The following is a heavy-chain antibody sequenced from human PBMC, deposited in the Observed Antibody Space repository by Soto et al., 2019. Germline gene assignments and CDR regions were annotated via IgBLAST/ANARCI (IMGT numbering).Heavy chain of an antibody. Sequence: PSETLSLTCAVYGGSFSGYYWSWIRQPPGKGLEWIGEINHSGSTNYNPSLKSRVTISVDTSKNQFSLKLSSVTAADTAVYYCARASGSYYRWFDPWGQGTLVTVSS. V-gene: IGHV4-34*01. CDR1: GGSFSGYY. CDR2: INHSGST. J-gene: IGHJ5*02. D-gene: IGHD1-26*01. CDR3: ARASGSYYRWFDP.